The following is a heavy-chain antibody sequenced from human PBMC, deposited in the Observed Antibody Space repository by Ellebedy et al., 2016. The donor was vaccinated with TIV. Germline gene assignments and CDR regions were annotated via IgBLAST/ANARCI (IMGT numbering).Heavy chain of an antibody. Sequence: GESLKISXAASGFTFSSYGMHWVRQAPGKGLEWVAVISYDGSNKYYADSVKGRFTISRDNSKNTLYLQMNSLRAEDTAVYYCARVVATIRFWFDPWGQGTLVTVSS. D-gene: IGHD5-12*01. CDR3: ARVVATIRFWFDP. CDR2: ISYDGSNK. CDR1: GFTFSSYG. V-gene: IGHV3-30*03. J-gene: IGHJ5*02.